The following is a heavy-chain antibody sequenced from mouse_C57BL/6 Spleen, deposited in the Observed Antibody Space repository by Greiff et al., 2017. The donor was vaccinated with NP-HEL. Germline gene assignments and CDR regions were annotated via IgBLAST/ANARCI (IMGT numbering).Heavy chain of an antibody. V-gene: IGHV1-55*01. CDR3: ARPRAYYSNYDYAMDY. CDR1: GYTFTSYW. D-gene: IGHD2-5*01. Sequence: QVQLQQPGAELVKPGASVKMSCKASGYTFTSYWITWVKQRPGQGLEWIGDIYPGSGSTNYNEKFKSKATLTVDTSSSTAYMQLSSLTSEDSAVYYCARPRAYYSNYDYAMDYWGQGTSVTVSS. J-gene: IGHJ4*01. CDR2: IYPGSGST.